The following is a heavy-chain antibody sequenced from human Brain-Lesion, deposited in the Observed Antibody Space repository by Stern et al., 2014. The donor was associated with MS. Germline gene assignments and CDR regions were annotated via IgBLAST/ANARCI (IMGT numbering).Heavy chain of an antibody. CDR1: GGSISSSTYH. D-gene: IGHD1-26*01. J-gene: IGHJ4*02. Sequence: VQLVESGPGLVKPSETLSLTCTVSGGSISSSTYHWARIRPPPGNGLEWIGNIYYSGFTYSNPYRKSRVAKSVDSTKNQFSLKLSSVTAADPAIYYCARHDSVPRPSQLYSARDRGPGYFDYWGQGTLVTVSS. CDR2: IYYSGFT. V-gene: IGHV4-39*01. CDR3: ARHDSVPRPSQLYSARDRGPGYFDY.